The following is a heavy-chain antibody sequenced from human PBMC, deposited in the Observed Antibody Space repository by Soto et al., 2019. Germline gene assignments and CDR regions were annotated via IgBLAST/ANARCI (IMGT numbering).Heavy chain of an antibody. Sequence: PSETLSLTCAVSGGSISSGGYSWSWIRQPPGKGLEWIGYIYHSGSTNYNPSLKSRVTISVDTSKNQFSLKLSSVTAADTAVYYCARGSAYGDYVVDYWGQGTLVTVSS. J-gene: IGHJ4*02. V-gene: IGHV4-30-2*02. CDR1: GGSISSGGYS. CDR2: IYHSGST. CDR3: ARGSAYGDYVVDY. D-gene: IGHD4-17*01.